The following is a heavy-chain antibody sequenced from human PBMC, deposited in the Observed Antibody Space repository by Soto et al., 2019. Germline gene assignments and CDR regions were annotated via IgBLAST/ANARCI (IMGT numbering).Heavy chain of an antibody. CDR3: ARWGGTAMVPYNWFDP. V-gene: IGHV1-69*02. CDR1: GGTFSSYT. Sequence: QVQLVQSGAEVKKPGSSVKVSCKASGGTFSSYTISWVRQAPGQGLEWMGRIIPILGIANYAQKFQGRVTITADKSTSTAYMELSSLRSEDTAVYYCARWGGTAMVPYNWFDPWGQGTLVTVSS. D-gene: IGHD5-18*01. J-gene: IGHJ5*02. CDR2: IIPILGIA.